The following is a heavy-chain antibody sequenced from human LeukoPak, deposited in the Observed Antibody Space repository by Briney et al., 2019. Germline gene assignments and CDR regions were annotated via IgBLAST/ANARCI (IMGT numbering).Heavy chain of an antibody. CDR2: IRYDGTNK. J-gene: IGHJ4*02. CDR3: ASSPIAAYYFDY. Sequence: GGSLRLSCAASGFIFSSYGMHWVRQAPGKGLERVAFIRYDGTNKYYADSVKGRFTISRDNSKNTLYLQMNSLRAEDTAVYYCASSPIAAYYFDYWGQGTLVTVSS. D-gene: IGHD6-6*01. CDR1: GFIFSSYG. V-gene: IGHV3-30*02.